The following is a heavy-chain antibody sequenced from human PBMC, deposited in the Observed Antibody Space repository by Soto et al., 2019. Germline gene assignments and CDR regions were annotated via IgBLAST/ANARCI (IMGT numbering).Heavy chain of an antibody. J-gene: IGHJ4*02. D-gene: IGHD5-18*01. CDR3: ARDLRGYSYGPVGY. CDR2: IWYDGSNK. V-gene: IGHV3-33*01. Sequence: GGSLRLSCAASGFTFSSYGMHWVRQAPGKGLEWVAVIWYDGSNKYYADSVKGRFTISRDNSKNTLYLQMNSLRAEDTAVYYCARDLRGYSYGPVGYWGQGTLVTVSS. CDR1: GFTFSSYG.